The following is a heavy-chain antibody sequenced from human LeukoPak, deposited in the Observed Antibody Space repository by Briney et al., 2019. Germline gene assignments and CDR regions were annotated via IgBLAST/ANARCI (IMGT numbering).Heavy chain of an antibody. V-gene: IGHV1-3*01. D-gene: IGHD3-16*01. CDR1: GYTLTSYA. Sequence: ASVKVSCKASGYTLTSYAIHWVRQAPGQMLEWMGWLNGGSGATKYSQKFQGRVTITRDTSATTAYMELSSMRSKDTAVYYCAIERWGSFNWFDPWGRGTLVTVSS. CDR2: LNGGSGAT. CDR3: AIERWGSFNWFDP. J-gene: IGHJ5*02.